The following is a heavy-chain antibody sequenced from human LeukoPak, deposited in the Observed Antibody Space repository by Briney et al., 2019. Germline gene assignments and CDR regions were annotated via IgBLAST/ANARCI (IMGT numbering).Heavy chain of an antibody. D-gene: IGHD6-13*01. Sequence: HWVRXXXGXGLEWXGWINPNSGGTNYAQKFQGRVTMTRDTSISTAYMELSRLRSDDTAVYYCARDRRASSSWYDYWGQGTLVTVSS. CDR2: INPNSGGT. V-gene: IGHV1-2*02. J-gene: IGHJ4*02. CDR3: ARDRRASSSWYDY.